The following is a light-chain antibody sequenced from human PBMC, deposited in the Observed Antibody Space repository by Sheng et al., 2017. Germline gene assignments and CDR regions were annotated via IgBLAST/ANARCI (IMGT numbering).Light chain of an antibody. J-gene: IGKJ4*01. V-gene: IGKV2-28*01. Sequence: DIVMTQSPLSLPVTPGEPASISCRSSQSLLHSNGQNYLDWYLQKPGQSPQLLIYLASRRASGVPDRFSGSGSGTDFTLKISRVEAEDVGIYYCMQTLQTPTFGGGTKVEIK. CDR1: QSLLHSNGQNY. CDR2: LAS. CDR3: MQTLQTPT.